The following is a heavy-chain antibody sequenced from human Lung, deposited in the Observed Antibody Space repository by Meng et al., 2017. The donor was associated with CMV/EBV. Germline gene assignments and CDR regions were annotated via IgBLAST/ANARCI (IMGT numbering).Heavy chain of an antibody. V-gene: IGHV4-4*02. CDR3: ARVVTALWGYYFDY. J-gene: IGHJ4*02. CDR1: GAAISSSSW. D-gene: IGHD2-21*02. CDR2: IYHSGST. Sequence: GRLKSPGQGQVNPSGTLSLPVAFSGAAISSSSWWSWGRQPPEKGLEWIGEIYHSGSTNYNPSLKSRVTISVDKSKNQFSLKLSSVTAADTAVYYCARVVTALWGYYFDYWGQGTLVTVSS.